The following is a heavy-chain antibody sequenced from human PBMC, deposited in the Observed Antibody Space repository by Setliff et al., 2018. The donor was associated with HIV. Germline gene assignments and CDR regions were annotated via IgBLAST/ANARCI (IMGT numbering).Heavy chain of an antibody. CDR3: ARDYHAFRMIVVVDNYYGMDV. V-gene: IGHV3-48*04. J-gene: IGHJ6*02. Sequence: PGGSLRLSCAASGFTLNSYSMNWVRQAPGTGLEWVSYIRRSGSSIYYADSVKGRFTISRDNAKNSLYLQMNSLRAEDTAVYYCARDYHAFRMIVVVDNYYGMDVWGQGTTVTVSS. CDR2: IRRSGSSI. D-gene: IGHD3-22*01. CDR1: GFTLNSYS.